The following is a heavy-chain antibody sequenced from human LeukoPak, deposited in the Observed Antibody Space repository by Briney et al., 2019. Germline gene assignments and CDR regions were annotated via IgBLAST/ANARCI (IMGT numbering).Heavy chain of an antibody. V-gene: IGHV3-23*01. D-gene: IGHD4-11*01. Sequence: AGGSLRLSCAASGFTFSSYAMNWVRQAPGKGLEWVSIISGSAGSTYYADSVKGRFTISRDNSKNTVLLQMDSLRAEDTAIYYCAKRSGVYSDNSGVFDYWGQGSLVTVSS. CDR1: GFTFSSYA. J-gene: IGHJ4*02. CDR2: ISGSAGST. CDR3: AKRSGVYSDNSGVFDY.